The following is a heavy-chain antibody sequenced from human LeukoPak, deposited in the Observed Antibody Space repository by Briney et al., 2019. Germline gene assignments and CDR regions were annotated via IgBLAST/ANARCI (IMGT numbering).Heavy chain of an antibody. Sequence: SETLSLTCTVSGGSISSSSYYWGWIRQPPGKGLEWIGSIYYSGSTYYNPSLKSRVTISVDTSKNQCSLKLSCVTAAETAVYYCPRRAPDYYDRSGYYNWGQETLVTVSS. CDR2: IYYSGST. CDR1: GGSISSSSYY. CDR3: PRRAPDYYDRSGYYN. D-gene: IGHD3-22*01. J-gene: IGHJ4*02. V-gene: IGHV4-39*01.